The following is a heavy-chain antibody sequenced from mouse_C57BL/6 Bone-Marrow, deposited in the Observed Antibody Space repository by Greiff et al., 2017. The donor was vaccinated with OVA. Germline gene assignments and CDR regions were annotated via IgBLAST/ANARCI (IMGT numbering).Heavy chain of an antibody. J-gene: IGHJ2*01. D-gene: IGHD1-1*01. CDR3: ARWYYGFDY. CDR1: GYTFTDYN. Sequence: DVQLQESGPELVKPGASVKIPCKASGYTFTDYNMDWVKQSHGKSLEWIGDINPNNGGTIYNQKFKGKATLTVDKSSSTAYMELRSLTSEDTAVYYCARWYYGFDYWGQGTTLTVSS. CDR2: INPNNGGT. V-gene: IGHV1-18*01.